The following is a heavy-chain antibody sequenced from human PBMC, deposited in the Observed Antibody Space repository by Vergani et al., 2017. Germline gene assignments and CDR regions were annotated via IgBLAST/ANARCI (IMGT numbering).Heavy chain of an antibody. CDR3: AREMRCSGGSCYPSTHDY. D-gene: IGHD2-15*01. J-gene: IGHJ4*02. V-gene: IGHV3-21*01. Sequence: EVQLVESGGGLVKPGGSLRLSCAASGFTFSSYSMNWVRQAPGKGLEWVSSISSSSSYIYYADSVKGRFTISRDNAKNSLYLQMNSLRAEDTAVYYCAREMRCSGGSCYPSTHDYWGQGTLVTVSS. CDR1: GFTFSSYS. CDR2: ISSSSSYI.